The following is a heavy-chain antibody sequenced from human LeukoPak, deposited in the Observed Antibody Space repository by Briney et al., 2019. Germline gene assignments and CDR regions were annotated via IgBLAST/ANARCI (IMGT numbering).Heavy chain of an antibody. CDR1: GFTFSSYA. CDR3: ARAGLLWFGESYFDY. D-gene: IGHD3-10*01. Sequence: GGSLRLSCAASGFTFSSYAMSWVRQAPGKGPEWVSAISGSGGSTYYADSVKGRFTTSRDNAKSSLYLQMNSLRAEDTAVYYCARAGLLWFGESYFDYWGQGTLVTVSS. J-gene: IGHJ4*02. V-gene: IGHV3-23*01. CDR2: ISGSGGST.